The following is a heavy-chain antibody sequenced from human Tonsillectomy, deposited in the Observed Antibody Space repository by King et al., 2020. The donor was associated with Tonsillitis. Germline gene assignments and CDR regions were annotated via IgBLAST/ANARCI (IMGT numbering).Heavy chain of an antibody. Sequence: HVQLVESGGGVVQPGRSLRLSCAASGFTFSSYGMHWVRQAPGKGLEYLAVISYDGSNKYYADSVKGRFTISRDNSKNTLYLQMNSLRAEDTAVYYCAKDTNTIFGVVIDWGQGTLVTVSS. CDR2: ISYDGSNK. CDR3: AKDTNTIFGVVID. D-gene: IGHD3-3*01. CDR1: GFTFSSYG. J-gene: IGHJ4*02. V-gene: IGHV3-30*18.